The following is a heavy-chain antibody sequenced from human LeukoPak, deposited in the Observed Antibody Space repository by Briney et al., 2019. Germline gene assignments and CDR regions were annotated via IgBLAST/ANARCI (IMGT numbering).Heavy chain of an antibody. Sequence: GSLRLSCVGSGFTFSTSWMHWVRQAPGKGPEWVSYISSSGSTIYYADSVKGRFTISRDNAKNSLYLQMNSLRAEDTAVYYCARGYARSVYYYYGMDVWGQGTTVTVSS. CDR2: ISSSGSTI. CDR1: GFTFSTSW. CDR3: ARGYARSVYYYYGMDV. J-gene: IGHJ6*02. D-gene: IGHD2-15*01. V-gene: IGHV3-48*04.